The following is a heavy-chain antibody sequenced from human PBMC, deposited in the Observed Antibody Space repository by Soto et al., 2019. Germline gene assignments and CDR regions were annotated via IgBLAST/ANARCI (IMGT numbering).Heavy chain of an antibody. CDR2: ISTDNSNT. J-gene: IGHJ4*02. CDR1: GNIFSNYG. D-gene: IGHD6-19*01. CDR3: ARSIGLPPVVGYFFDY. Sequence: QVQLVQSGAEVKKPGASVKVSCKASGNIFSNYGFTWVRQAPGQGLEWMGWISTDNSNTNYAQRFQGRVTMTTDTSTNTAYMELRNLRSDDTAVYFCARSIGLPPVVGYFFDYWGQGTLVTVSS. V-gene: IGHV1-18*01.